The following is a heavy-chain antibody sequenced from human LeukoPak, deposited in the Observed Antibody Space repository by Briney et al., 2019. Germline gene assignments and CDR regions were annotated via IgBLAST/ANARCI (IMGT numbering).Heavy chain of an antibody. J-gene: IGHJ4*02. CDR1: GYSFTNYG. CDR2: ISGYTGHT. V-gene: IGHV1-18*01. D-gene: IGHD6-13*01. CDR3: ARAPRVASTGRFDD. Sequence: GASVKVSCKASGYSFTNYGVNWVRQAPGQGLEWLGWISGYTGHTDYAQKFQGKATMTTDTSTPTAYMELRSLRSADTAVYYCARAPRVASTGRFDDWGQGTLVTVSS.